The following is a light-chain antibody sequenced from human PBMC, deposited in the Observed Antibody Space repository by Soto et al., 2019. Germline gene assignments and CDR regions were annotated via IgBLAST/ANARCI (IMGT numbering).Light chain of an antibody. CDR1: QSVLRGSNSKNL. V-gene: IGKV4-1*01. J-gene: IGKJ2*01. CDR2: WAS. Sequence: DIVLTQSPGSLAVSLGETATIKCKSSQSVLRGSNSKNLLAWHQQKPGQPPKVLIYWASSREGGVPDRFRGSGSGTDFTLTITNVQADDVAVYYCQQYFATPHTFGPGTKVESK. CDR3: QQYFATPHT.